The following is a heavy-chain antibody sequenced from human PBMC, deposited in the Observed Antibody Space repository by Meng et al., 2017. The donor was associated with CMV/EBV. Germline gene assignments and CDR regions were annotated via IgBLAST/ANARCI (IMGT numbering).Heavy chain of an antibody. V-gene: IGHV1-69*10. J-gene: IGHJ3*02. Sequence: SVKVSCKASGGTFSSYSISWVRQAPGQGLEWMGGIIPLLGIANYAQKCQGRVTITADNSTSTAYMELSSLRSEDTAVYYCARAPPYYYGSGSYTDRFDIWGQGTMVTVSS. D-gene: IGHD3-10*01. CDR2: IIPLLGIA. CDR3: ARAPPYYYGSGSYTDRFDI. CDR1: GGTFSSYS.